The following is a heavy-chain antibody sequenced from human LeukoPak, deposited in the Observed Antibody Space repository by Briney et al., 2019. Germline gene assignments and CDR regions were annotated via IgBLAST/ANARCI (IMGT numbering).Heavy chain of an antibody. D-gene: IGHD3-22*01. Sequence: GASVKVSCKASGYTFTSYGISWVRQAPGQGLEWMGWICAYNGNTNYAQKLQGRVTMTTDTSTSTAHMELRSLRSDDTAVYYCARLLEYYDSSGYAFFDPWGQGTLVTVSS. CDR3: ARLLEYYDSSGYAFFDP. CDR2: ICAYNGNT. CDR1: GYTFTSYG. V-gene: IGHV1-18*01. J-gene: IGHJ5*02.